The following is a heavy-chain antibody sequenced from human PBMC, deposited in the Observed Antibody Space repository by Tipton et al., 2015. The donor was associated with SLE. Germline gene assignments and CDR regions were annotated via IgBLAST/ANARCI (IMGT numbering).Heavy chain of an antibody. Sequence: TLSLTCSVSGGSIRHYYWSWIRQTPKKGLEWIGYVYEGGNTKYNPSLKSRATMSADTSKNQFSLRLSSVTAADTAVYYCARGVLGGSYPYWGQGTLVTVSS. V-gene: IGHV4-59*12. CDR1: GGSIRHYY. D-gene: IGHD1-26*01. J-gene: IGHJ4*02. CDR3: ARGVLGGSYPY. CDR2: VYEGGNT.